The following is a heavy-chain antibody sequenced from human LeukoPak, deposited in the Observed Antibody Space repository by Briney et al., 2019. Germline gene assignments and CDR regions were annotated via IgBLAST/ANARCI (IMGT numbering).Heavy chain of an antibody. Sequence: GESLRLSFAASRFTFSSYAMSWVRQAPGKGLHSVSAISGRGGSTYSAASVKGRFTISRDNSKTTLYLQMNILRAEDTAVYYCAKSILTGYYGMDVWGQGTTVTVSS. J-gene: IGHJ6*02. CDR2: ISGRGGST. CDR1: RFTFSSYA. D-gene: IGHD3-9*01. V-gene: IGHV3-23*01. CDR3: AKSILTGYYGMDV.